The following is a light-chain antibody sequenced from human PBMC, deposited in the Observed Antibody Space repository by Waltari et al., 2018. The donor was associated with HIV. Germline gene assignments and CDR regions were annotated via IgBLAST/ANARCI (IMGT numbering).Light chain of an antibody. Sequence: DIEMTQSPSSLSASVGDRVTITCRESQGISSYLNWYQQKPGKAPKLLIFAAFDLQSGVPSRFSGSGSGTDFTLTISSLQPEDFATYYCQQSYNSPITFGQGTRLDIK. J-gene: IGKJ5*01. CDR3: QQSYNSPIT. CDR1: QGISSY. V-gene: IGKV1-39*01. CDR2: AAF.